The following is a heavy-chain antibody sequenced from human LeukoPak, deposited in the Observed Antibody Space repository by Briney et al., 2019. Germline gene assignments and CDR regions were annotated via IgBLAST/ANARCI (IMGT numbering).Heavy chain of an antibody. V-gene: IGHV4-59*01. Sequence: SETLSLTCTVSGGSISSYYWSWIRQPPGKGLEWIGYIYYSGSTNYNPSLKSRVTISVDTSKNQFSLKLSSVTAADTAVYYCARERPAGAQYYDFWSGYYLPGTFDYWGQGTLVTVSS. CDR1: GGSISSYY. D-gene: IGHD3-3*01. CDR2: IYYSGST. CDR3: ARERPAGAQYYDFWSGYYLPGTFDY. J-gene: IGHJ4*02.